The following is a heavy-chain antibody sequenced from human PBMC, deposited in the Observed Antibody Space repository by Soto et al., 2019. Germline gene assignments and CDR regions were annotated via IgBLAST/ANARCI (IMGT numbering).Heavy chain of an antibody. Sequence: ASVKVSCKASGYTFTTYGISWVRQAPGQGLEWMGWISASNGNIYYGQKFQGRVTMTTDSFTSTAYMELSRLRSDDTAVYYCARDRGDYYDSSGYYLDAFDIWGQGTMVTVSS. CDR1: GYTFTTYG. CDR2: ISASNGNI. D-gene: IGHD3-22*01. V-gene: IGHV1-18*01. J-gene: IGHJ3*02. CDR3: ARDRGDYYDSSGYYLDAFDI.